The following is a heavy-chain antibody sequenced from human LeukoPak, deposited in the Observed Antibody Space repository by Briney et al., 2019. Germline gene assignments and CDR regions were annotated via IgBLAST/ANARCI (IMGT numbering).Heavy chain of an antibody. CDR3: ARRGPYNTSYYYGSGSYYTRNLGKVNWFDP. D-gene: IGHD3-10*01. CDR2: INHSGST. Sequence: SQTLPLTCTVSGGSISGGSYYWSWIRQPPGKGLEWIGEINHSGSTNYNPSLKSRVTISVDTSKNQFSLKLSSVTAADTAVYYCARRGPYNTSYYYGSGSYYTRNLGKVNWFDPWGQGTLVTVSS. V-gene: IGHV4-39*07. J-gene: IGHJ5*02. CDR1: GGSISGGSYY.